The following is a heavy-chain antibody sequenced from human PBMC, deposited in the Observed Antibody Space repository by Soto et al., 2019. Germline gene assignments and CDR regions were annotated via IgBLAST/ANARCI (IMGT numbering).Heavy chain of an antibody. CDR3: ARAILGVVTP. V-gene: IGHV4-30-4*01. CDR2: IYYSGNT. CDR1: GGSISSGDYY. J-gene: IGHJ4*02. D-gene: IGHD3-3*01. Sequence: QVQLQESGPELVKPSQTLSLTCTVSGGSISSGDYYWSWIRQPPGKGLEWIGYIYYSGNTYYNPSLKRRLTLSVDTSKNQFSQKLSSVTAADTAVYYCARAILGVVTPWGQETLVTVSS.